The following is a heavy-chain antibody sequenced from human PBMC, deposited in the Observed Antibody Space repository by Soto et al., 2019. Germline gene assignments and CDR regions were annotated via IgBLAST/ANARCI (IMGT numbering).Heavy chain of an antibody. V-gene: IGHV4-59*02. CDR1: GGSVSGEH. D-gene: IGHD6-19*01. CDR3: AKDTGQWLVTGAFET. CDR2: IYRTGDT. Sequence: PSETLSLTCSVSGGSVSGEHWSWIRQSPGKRLEWIGNIYRTGDTKYSPSFESRITISLDTSMNQVYLTLRSVTAADTALYYCAKDTGQWLVTGAFETWGLGKMVTVSS. J-gene: IGHJ3*02.